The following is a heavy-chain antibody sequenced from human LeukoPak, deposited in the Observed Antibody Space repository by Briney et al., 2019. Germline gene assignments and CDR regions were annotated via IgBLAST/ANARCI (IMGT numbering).Heavy chain of an antibody. CDR2: IDSSSSYI. V-gene: IGHV3-21*01. D-gene: IGHD2-2*01. J-gene: IGHJ4*02. CDR1: GFTFSSYA. Sequence: PGGSLRLSCAASGFTFSSYAMNWVRQAPGKGLEWVSSIDSSSSYIYYADSVKGRFTISRDNAKNSLYLQMNSLRAEDTAVYYCARDWRDIVVVPAATGDYWGQGTLVTVSS. CDR3: ARDWRDIVVVPAATGDY.